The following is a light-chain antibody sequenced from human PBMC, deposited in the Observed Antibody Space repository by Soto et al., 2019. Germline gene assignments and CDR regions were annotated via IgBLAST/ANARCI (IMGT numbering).Light chain of an antibody. CDR1: QGIRND. V-gene: IGKV1-6*01. CDR3: LQDYNYPLA. Sequence: AIQITQSPSSLSSSVGDRGTITFRASQGIRNDLGWYQQKPGKAPKLLIYAASSLQSGVPSRFSGSGSGTDFTLTISSLQPEDFATYYCLQDYNYPLAFGQGTKVDI. J-gene: IGKJ1*01. CDR2: AAS.